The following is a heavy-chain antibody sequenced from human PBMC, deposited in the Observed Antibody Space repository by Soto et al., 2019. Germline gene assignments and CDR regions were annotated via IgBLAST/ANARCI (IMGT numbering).Heavy chain of an antibody. CDR3: ARDNNDFWSLYPLAFDY. CDR2: VSTSGNV. J-gene: IGHJ4*02. D-gene: IGHD3-3*01. Sequence: PSEILSLTCTFSGCSLTKYYGILLRQTAGKGLEWIGRVSTSGNVVSKASLRSRLTMSVDTSKNQFSLRLTSVTAADTAVYYCARDNNDFWSLYPLAFDYWGQGTLVNVSA. V-gene: IGHV4-4*07. CDR1: GCSLTKYY.